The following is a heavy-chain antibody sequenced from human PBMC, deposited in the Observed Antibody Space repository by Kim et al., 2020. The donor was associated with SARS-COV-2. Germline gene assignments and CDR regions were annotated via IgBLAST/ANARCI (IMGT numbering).Heavy chain of an antibody. CDR3: ARGTGNVYYFDS. Sequence: SYDPSLKSRLSILSDTSKNQFSLNLRSTTVADTAVYYCARGTGNVYYFDSWGQGTLVIVSS. J-gene: IGHJ4*02. D-gene: IGHD1-1*01. V-gene: IGHV4-30-2*05.